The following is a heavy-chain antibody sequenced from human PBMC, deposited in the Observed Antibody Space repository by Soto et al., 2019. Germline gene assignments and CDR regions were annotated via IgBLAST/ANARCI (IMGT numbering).Heavy chain of an antibody. CDR2: IYYSGIT. V-gene: IGHV4-59*01. CDR3: ARDSGSGSYSYNYFDP. D-gene: IGHD3-10*01. Sequence: SETLSLTCTVPVGSSSSYYWSWIREPPGKGLEWIGYIYYSGITKYSPSLKSRVTISVDTSKNQFSLKLSSVTAADTAVYYCARDSGSGSYSYNYFDPWGQGTLVTVSS. CDR1: VGSSSSYY. J-gene: IGHJ5*02.